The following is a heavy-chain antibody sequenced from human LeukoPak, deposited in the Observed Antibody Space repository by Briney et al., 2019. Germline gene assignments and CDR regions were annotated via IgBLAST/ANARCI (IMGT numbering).Heavy chain of an antibody. V-gene: IGHV3-48*03. Sequence: GGSLRLSCAASGFTFSSYEMNWVRQAPGKGLEWVSYISSSGSTIYYADSVKGRFTISRDNAKNSLYLQMNSLRAEDTAVYYCARDTDVVVTAPFDYWGQGTLVTVSS. D-gene: IGHD2-21*02. CDR3: ARDTDVVVTAPFDY. CDR2: ISSSGSTI. CDR1: GFTFSSYE. J-gene: IGHJ4*02.